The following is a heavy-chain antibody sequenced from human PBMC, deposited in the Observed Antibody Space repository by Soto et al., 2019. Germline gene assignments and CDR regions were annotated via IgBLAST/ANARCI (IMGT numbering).Heavy chain of an antibody. CDR2: IKQDGSEK. D-gene: IGHD6-6*01. CDR3: ARDWGLYSSSYLATFDY. V-gene: IGHV3-7*01. CDR1: GFTFSSYW. J-gene: IGHJ4*02. Sequence: EVQLVESGGGLVQPGGSLRLSCAASGFTFSSYWMSWVRQAPGKGLEWVANIKQDGSEKYYVDSVKGRFTISRDNAKNXXYLQMNSLRAADTAVYYCARDWGLYSSSYLATFDYWGQGTLVTVSS.